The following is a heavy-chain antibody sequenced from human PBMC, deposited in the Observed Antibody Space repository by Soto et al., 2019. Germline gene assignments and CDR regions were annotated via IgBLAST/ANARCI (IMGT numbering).Heavy chain of an antibody. CDR3: ASDTPVDY. J-gene: IGHJ4*02. CDR1: GFTFNSYA. Sequence: LSLSCAAAGFTFNSYAMNWVRQAPGKGLEWVSYISSSGSTIYYADSVKGRFTISRDNAKNSLYLQMNSLRAEDTAVYYCASDTPVDYWGQGTLVTVSS. CDR2: ISSSGSTI. V-gene: IGHV3-48*03.